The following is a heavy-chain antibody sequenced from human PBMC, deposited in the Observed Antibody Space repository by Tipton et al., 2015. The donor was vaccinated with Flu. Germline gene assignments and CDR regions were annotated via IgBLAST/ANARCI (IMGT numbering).Heavy chain of an antibody. D-gene: IGHD5-12*01. Sequence: QLVQSGAEVKEPGASVKVSCKTSGYPFTAYYLHWVRQAPGQGLEWMGWINPNSGVTNYAQKFQGRVTLTRDTSISTAYMEVARLTFADTAVYYGAGGGKATIPFFTFWGQGILVTVSS. V-gene: IGHV1-2*02. CDR1: GYPFTAYY. CDR2: INPNSGVT. CDR3: AGGGKATIPFFTF. J-gene: IGHJ4*02.